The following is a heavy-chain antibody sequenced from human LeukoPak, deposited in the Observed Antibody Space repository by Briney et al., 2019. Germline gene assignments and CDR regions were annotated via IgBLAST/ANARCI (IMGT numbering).Heavy chain of an antibody. Sequence: GGSLPLSRAASGFIFSSYDMHWARQAPGKGLEWVALISSDGTNKYYADAVKGRFTISRDNSKNTLYLQMNSLRGEDTAVYYCVTVLVTYTVDIWAHRTTVPVSS. CDR1: GFIFSSYD. CDR3: VTVLVTYTVDI. D-gene: IGHD1-1*01. J-gene: IGHJ6*02. CDR2: ISSDGTNK. V-gene: IGHV3-30*03.